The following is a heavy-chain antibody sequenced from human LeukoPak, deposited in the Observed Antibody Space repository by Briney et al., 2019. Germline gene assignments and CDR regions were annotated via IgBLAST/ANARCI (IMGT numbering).Heavy chain of an antibody. CDR2: ITSSSTTI. J-gene: IGHJ4*02. CDR3: ARSVGALDY. Sequence: GGSLRLSCAASGFTFSTYSMNWVRQAPGKGLEWVSYITSSSTTIYYADSVKRRFTISRDDAKNSLYLQMNSLRAEDTAVYYCARSVGALDYWGQGTLVTVSS. D-gene: IGHD1-26*01. CDR1: GFTFSTYS. V-gene: IGHV3-48*04.